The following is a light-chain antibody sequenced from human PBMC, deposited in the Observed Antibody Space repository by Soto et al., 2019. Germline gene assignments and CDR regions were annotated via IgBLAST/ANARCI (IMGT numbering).Light chain of an antibody. CDR3: SSYGGSNNLL. CDR2: DVI. CDR1: SRDIGGYDF. Sequence: QSALTQPPSASGSLGQSVTISCTGTSRDIGGYDFVSWYQQHPGKAPKLLIYDVIKRPSGVPDRFSGSKSGNTASLTVSGLQTDDEADYYCSSYGGSNNLLFGGGTQLTVL. J-gene: IGLJ2*01. V-gene: IGLV2-8*01.